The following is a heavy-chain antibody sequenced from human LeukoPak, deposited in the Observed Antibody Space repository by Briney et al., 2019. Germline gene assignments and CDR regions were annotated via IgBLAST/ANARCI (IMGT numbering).Heavy chain of an antibody. V-gene: IGHV3-21*01. CDR3: ARGHSGSSVDY. J-gene: IGHJ4*02. D-gene: IGHD3-10*01. CDR1: GFTFSSYS. Sequence: GGSLRLSCAASGFTFSSYSMNWVRQAPGKGLERVSSIKGRFTISRDNAKNSLYLQMNSLRAEDTAVYYCARGHSGSSVDYWGQGTLVTVSS.